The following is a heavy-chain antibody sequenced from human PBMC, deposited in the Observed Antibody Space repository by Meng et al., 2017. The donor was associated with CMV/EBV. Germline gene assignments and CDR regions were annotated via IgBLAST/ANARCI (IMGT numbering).Heavy chain of an antibody. CDR2: ISSSSSYI. D-gene: IGHD3-9*01. V-gene: IGHV3-21*01. Sequence: GESLKISCAASGFTFSSYSMNWVRQAPGKGLEWVSSISSSSSYIYYADSVKGRFTISRDNAKNSLYLQMNSLRAEDTAVYYCARQYYDILTGYYNVIGVFDYWGQGTLVTVSS. CDR3: ARQYYDILTGYYNVIGVFDY. J-gene: IGHJ4*02. CDR1: GFTFSSYS.